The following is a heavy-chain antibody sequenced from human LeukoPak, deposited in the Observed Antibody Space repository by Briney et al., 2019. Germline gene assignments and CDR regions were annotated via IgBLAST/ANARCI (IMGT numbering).Heavy chain of an antibody. CDR3: ARGNPLRFLEWLSGPGWFDP. Sequence: SETLSLTCTVSGGSISSSSYYWGWIRQPPGKGLEWIGSIYYSGSTYYNPSLKSRVTISVDTSKNQFSLKLSSVTAADTAVYYCARGNPLRFLEWLSGPGWFDPWGQGTLVTVSS. D-gene: IGHD3-3*01. J-gene: IGHJ5*02. CDR2: IYYSGST. V-gene: IGHV4-39*01. CDR1: GGSISSSSYY.